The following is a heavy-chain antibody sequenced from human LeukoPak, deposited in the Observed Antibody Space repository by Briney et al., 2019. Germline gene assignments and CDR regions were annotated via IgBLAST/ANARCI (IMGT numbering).Heavy chain of an antibody. D-gene: IGHD3-16*01. Sequence: GGSLRLSCAASGFTLSSYWMTWVRQAPGKGLQWVANINQDGSEMYYVDSVKGRFTISRDNAKNSLYLQMNSLRAEDTAVYYCARSAGEIYYYYGMDVWGQGTTVAVPS. CDR1: GFTLSSYW. J-gene: IGHJ6*02. V-gene: IGHV3-7*04. CDR3: ARSAGEIYYYYGMDV. CDR2: INQDGSEM.